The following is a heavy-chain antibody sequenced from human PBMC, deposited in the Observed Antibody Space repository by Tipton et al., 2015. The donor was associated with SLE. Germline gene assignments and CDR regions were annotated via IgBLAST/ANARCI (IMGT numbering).Heavy chain of an antibody. Sequence: SLRLSCAASGFTFSSYSMTWVRQAPGKALEWVSIISGGSDITNYADSVKGRFTISRDNSKNTLSLQMSSLRAEDTAVYYCAREGNWAGEVDYWGQGTLVTVSS. CDR2: ISGGSDIT. CDR1: GFTFSSYS. V-gene: IGHV3-23*01. D-gene: IGHD7-27*01. CDR3: AREGNWAGEVDY. J-gene: IGHJ4*02.